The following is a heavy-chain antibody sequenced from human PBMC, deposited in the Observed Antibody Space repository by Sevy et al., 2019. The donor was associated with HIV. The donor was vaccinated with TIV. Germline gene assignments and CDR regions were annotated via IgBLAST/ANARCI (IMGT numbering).Heavy chain of an antibody. J-gene: IGHJ4*02. CDR2: INSNSGAI. Sequence: ASVKVSCKASGHTFSDYYIQWVRQAPGQGLEWMGWINSNSGAISYAQKFQDRVTMTRDTSISTAYMELSRLTSDDTAVYYCATEYSFDYWGQGTLVTVSS. CDR3: ATEYSFDY. V-gene: IGHV1-2*02. D-gene: IGHD4-4*01. CDR1: GHTFSDYY.